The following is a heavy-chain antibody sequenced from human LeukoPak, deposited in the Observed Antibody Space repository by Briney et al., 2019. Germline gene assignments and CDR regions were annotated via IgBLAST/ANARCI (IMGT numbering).Heavy chain of an antibody. D-gene: IGHD1-1*01. CDR2: IKQDASVK. Sequence: GGSLRLSCVASGLTFGSHWMSWVRQAPGKGLEWVANIKQDASVKQYVDSVKGRFTISRDNAKNSLYLQMNSLRAEDTAVYYCARNDDVFDIWGQGTMVTVSS. V-gene: IGHV3-7*01. CDR3: ARNDDVFDI. CDR1: GLTFGSHW. J-gene: IGHJ3*02.